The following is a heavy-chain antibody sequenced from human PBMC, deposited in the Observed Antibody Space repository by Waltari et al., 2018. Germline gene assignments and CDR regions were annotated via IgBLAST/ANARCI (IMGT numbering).Heavy chain of an antibody. CDR3: ARHSPLNWGQFDY. J-gene: IGHJ4*02. CDR2: IDPSYAYT. V-gene: IGHV5-10-1*03. CDR1: GYSFTSYW. D-gene: IGHD7-27*01. Sequence: EVQLVQSGAEVNKPGQSLRISCKGSGYSFTSYWISWVRQMPGKGLEWMGRIDPSYAYTNYSPSFQGHVTISADKSISTACLQWSSLKASDTAMYYWARHSPLNWGQFDYWGQGTLVTVSS.